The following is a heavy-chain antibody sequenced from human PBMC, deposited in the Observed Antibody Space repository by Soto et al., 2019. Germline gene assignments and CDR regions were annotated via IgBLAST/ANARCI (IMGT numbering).Heavy chain of an antibody. CDR1: GFTFGDYA. J-gene: IGHJ4*02. D-gene: IGHD3-22*01. CDR2: IRGKAYGGTT. V-gene: IGHV3-49*03. CDR3: TKYYYDSSGFPTPDY. Sequence: PGGSLRLSCTASGFTFGDYAMSWFRQAPGKGLEWVGFIRGKAYGGTTEYAASVKGRFTISRDDSKSIAYLQMNSLKTEDTAVYYCTKYYYDSSGFPTPDYWGQGTLVTVSS.